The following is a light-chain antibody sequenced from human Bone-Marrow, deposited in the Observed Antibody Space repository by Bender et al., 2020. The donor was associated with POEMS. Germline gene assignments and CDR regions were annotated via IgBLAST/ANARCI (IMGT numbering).Light chain of an antibody. CDR2: RDA. Sequence: SYELTQPLSVSVALGQTARITCGGDNIGRKNVHWYQQKPGQAPVLVIYRDANRPSGIPERFSGSNSGNTATLTISRAQAGDEADYYCQVWDSSRDLVVFGGGTELTVL. CDR1: NIGRKN. J-gene: IGLJ2*01. CDR3: QVWDSSRDLVV. V-gene: IGLV3-9*01.